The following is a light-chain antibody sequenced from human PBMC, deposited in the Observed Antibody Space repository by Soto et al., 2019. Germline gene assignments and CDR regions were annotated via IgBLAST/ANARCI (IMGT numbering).Light chain of an antibody. CDR3: QQANSFPIT. Sequence: DIQMTQSPSSLSASVGDRVTIACRASESIRDYLNWYQQKPGKAPNLLIYAASSLQSGVPSRFSGSGSGTDFTLTISSLQPEDFATYYCQQANSFPITFGQGTRLEIK. CDR2: AAS. CDR1: ESIRDY. J-gene: IGKJ5*01. V-gene: IGKV1-12*01.